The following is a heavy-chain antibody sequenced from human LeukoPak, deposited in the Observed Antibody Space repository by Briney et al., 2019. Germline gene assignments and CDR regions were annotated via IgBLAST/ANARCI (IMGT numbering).Heavy chain of an antibody. CDR1: GFTFSSYS. D-gene: IGHD4-17*01. Sequence: GGSLRLSCAASGFTFSSYSMNWVRQAPGKGLEWVSSISSSSSYIYYADSVKGRFTISRDNAKNSLYLQMNSLRAEDTAVYYCARVKSDYGEYDYWGQETLVTVSS. CDR3: ARVKSDYGEYDY. V-gene: IGHV3-21*01. J-gene: IGHJ4*02. CDR2: ISSSSSYI.